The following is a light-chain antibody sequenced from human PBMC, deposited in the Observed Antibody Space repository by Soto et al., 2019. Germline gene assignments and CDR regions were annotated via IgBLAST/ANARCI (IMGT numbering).Light chain of an antibody. CDR3: QQYNNWPPIT. CDR1: QSVNSN. J-gene: IGKJ5*01. Sequence: ETVLTQSPGTLSVSPGERATLSCSASQSVNSNLAWYQQKPGQAPRLLIYGASTRATGIPARFSGSGSGTEFTLTISSLQSEDFAVYYCQQYNNWPPITFGQGTRLEIK. V-gene: IGKV3-15*01. CDR2: GAS.